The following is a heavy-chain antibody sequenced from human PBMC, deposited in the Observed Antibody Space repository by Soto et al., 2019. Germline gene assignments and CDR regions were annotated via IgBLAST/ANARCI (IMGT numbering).Heavy chain of an antibody. J-gene: IGHJ1*01. Sequence: ASVKVSCKASGYTFTSYDINWVRQATGQGLEWMGWMNPNSGNTGYAQKFQGRVTMTRNTSISTACMDLSSLRSEDTAVYYCAKDVHYYIVTGIEYFHHWAQGTLVTVSS. D-gene: IGHD3-9*01. CDR2: MNPNSGNT. CDR1: GYTFTSYD. V-gene: IGHV1-8*01. CDR3: AKDVHYYIVTGIEYFHH.